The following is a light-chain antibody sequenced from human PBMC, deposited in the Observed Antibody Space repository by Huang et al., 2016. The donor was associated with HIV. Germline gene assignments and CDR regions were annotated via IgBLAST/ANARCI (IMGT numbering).Light chain of an antibody. J-gene: IGKJ1*01. CDR2: GAS. CDR3: QQYENSPET. Sequence: EIVLTQSPGTLSLSPGERATLSCRASQSVSSFYLAWYQQKPGQAPRLLMYGASRRATGIPDRFSGSGSGTDFTLTISRLEPEDFAVYYCQQYENSPETFGQGTRVEIK. CDR1: QSVSSFY. V-gene: IGKV3-20*01.